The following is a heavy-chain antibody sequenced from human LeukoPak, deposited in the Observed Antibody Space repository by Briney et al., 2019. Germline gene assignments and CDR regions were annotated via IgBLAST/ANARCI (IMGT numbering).Heavy chain of an antibody. CDR3: TRSTLVPARRYFDWLLGYFDY. CDR2: IYYSGST. V-gene: IGHV4-39*01. CDR1: GGSISSSSYY. D-gene: IGHD3-9*01. Sequence: SETLSLTCTVSGGSISSSSYYWGWIRQPPGKGLEWIGSIYYSGSTYYNPSFKSRVTISVDTSKNQFSLKLSSVTAADTAVYYCTRSTLVPARRYFDWLLGYFDYWGQGTLVTVSS. J-gene: IGHJ4*02.